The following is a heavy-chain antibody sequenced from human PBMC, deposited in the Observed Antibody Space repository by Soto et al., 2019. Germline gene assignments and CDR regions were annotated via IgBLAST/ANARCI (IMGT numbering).Heavy chain of an antibody. CDR2: IYSSGTT. J-gene: IGHJ6*02. V-gene: IGHV4-39*01. D-gene: IGHD3-10*01. CDR1: GGSIGGSNYF. CDR3: TRRRFGVRGAPTMDV. Sequence: QLRLQESGPGLVKPSETLSLTCTVSGGSIGGSNYFWGWIRQSPGTGLEWLGTIYSSGTTYYSPSLKSRITMSLDTSKNQFPLNLGSVTAAETAVYYCTRRRFGVRGAPTMDVWGPGTRVTVSS.